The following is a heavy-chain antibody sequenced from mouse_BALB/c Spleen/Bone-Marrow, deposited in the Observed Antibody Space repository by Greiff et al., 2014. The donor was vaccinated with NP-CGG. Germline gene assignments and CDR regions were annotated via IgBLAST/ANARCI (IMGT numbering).Heavy chain of an antibody. Sequence: QVQLQQSGAEVMKSGASVKISCRATGYSFSSFWIEWIKQRPGHGLEWIGKILPGSGSTNYNEKFKGKATLSADTSSNTAYMQLSSLTSEDSAVYFCARVGAFYGNPFDFWGQGTTLTVSS. V-gene: IGHV1-9*01. CDR3: ARVGAFYGNPFDF. CDR1: GYSFSSFW. CDR2: ILPGSGST. J-gene: IGHJ2*01. D-gene: IGHD2-10*01.